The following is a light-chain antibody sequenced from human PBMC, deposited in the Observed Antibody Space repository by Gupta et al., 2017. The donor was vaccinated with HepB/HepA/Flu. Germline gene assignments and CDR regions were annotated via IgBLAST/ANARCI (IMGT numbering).Light chain of an antibody. V-gene: IGKV3D-20*01. Sequence: EIVLTQSPATLSLSPGERATLSCGASQSVSRSYLAWYQQKPGLAPRLLIYDASSRATGIPDRFSGSGSGTDFTLTISRLEPEDFAVYYCQQYSNSLLTFGQGTKVEIK. J-gene: IGKJ2*01. CDR2: DAS. CDR1: QSVSRSY. CDR3: QQYSNSLLT.